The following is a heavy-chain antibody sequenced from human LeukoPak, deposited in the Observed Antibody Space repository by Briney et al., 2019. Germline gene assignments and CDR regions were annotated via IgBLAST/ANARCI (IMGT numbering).Heavy chain of an antibody. CDR1: GYTLTELS. Sequence: ASVKVSCKVSGYTLTELSMHWVRQAPGQGLEWMGWINPNSGGTNYAQKFQGRVTMTRDTSISTAYMELSRLRSDDTAVYYCLVDTAMVTFDYWGQGTLVTVSS. CDR3: LVDTAMVTFDY. V-gene: IGHV1-2*02. D-gene: IGHD5-18*01. J-gene: IGHJ4*02. CDR2: INPNSGGT.